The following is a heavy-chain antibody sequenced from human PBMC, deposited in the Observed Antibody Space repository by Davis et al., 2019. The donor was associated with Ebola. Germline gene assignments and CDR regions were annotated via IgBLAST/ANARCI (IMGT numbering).Heavy chain of an antibody. V-gene: IGHV3-30*18. CDR3: AKITGSFDY. CDR2: ISYDGSNK. J-gene: IGHJ4*02. D-gene: IGHD1-20*01. Sequence: LSLTCAASGFTFSSYGMHWVRQAPGKGLEWVAVISYDGSNKYYADSVKGRFTISRDNSKNTLYLQMNSLRAEDTAVYYCAKITGSFDYWGQGTLVTVSS. CDR1: GFTFSSYG.